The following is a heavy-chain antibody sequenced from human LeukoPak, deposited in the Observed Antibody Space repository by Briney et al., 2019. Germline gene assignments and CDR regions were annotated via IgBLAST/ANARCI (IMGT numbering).Heavy chain of an antibody. CDR2: IDPSGGGT. CDR3: ASLGSGSSRIIDFDY. D-gene: IGHD3-10*01. CDR1: GYTFTTYY. Sequence: ASVKVSCKASGYTFTTYYMHWVRQAPGQGLEWMGIIDPSGGGTNYAQKFQGRVTMTRDTSTSTVYMELSSLRSEDTAVYYCASLGSGSSRIIDFDYWGQGALVTVSS. V-gene: IGHV1-46*01. J-gene: IGHJ4*02.